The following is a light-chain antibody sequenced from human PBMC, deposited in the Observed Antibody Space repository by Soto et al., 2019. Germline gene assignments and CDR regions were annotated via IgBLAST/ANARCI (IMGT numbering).Light chain of an antibody. CDR1: QTMTRAY. CDR3: HQYHSPPQT. V-gene: IGKV3-20*01. Sequence: ENVLMQSPGPLSLSPGEKATLSFRASQTMTRAYVAWYQQKPGQAPRLLIYAASYRATGISDKFSGSGSGTDFSLTISRLEPEDSAVYYCHQYHSPPQTFGQGAKVDIK. CDR2: AAS. J-gene: IGKJ2*01.